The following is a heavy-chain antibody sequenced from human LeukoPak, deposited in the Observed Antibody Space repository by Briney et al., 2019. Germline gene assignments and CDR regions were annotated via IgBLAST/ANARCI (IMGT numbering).Heavy chain of an antibody. CDR3: ARVRAVADPHFDY. J-gene: IGHJ4*02. CDR2: INPNSGGT. D-gene: IGHD6-19*01. V-gene: IGHV1-2*02. Sequence: GASVKVSCKASGYTFTGYYMHWVRQAPGQGLEWMGWINPNSGGTNYAQKFQGRVTMTRDTSISTACMELSRLRSDDTAVYYCARVRAVADPHFDYWGQGTLVTVSS. CDR1: GYTFTGYY.